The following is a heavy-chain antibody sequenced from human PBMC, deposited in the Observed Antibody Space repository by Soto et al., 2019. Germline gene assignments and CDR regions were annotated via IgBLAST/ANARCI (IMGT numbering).Heavy chain of an antibody. CDR2: ISTWNDGK. D-gene: IGHD5-12*01. V-gene: IGHV1-18*04. Sequence: ASVKFSCKPSGYTFTSYGFSWVRQAPGQGPEWMGWISTWNDGKTDAQKFRGRVTMTTDTSTSTAYMELRSLRSDDTAVYYCARLNSDYAVDYWGQGTLVTVSS. CDR3: ARLNSDYAVDY. CDR1: GYTFTSYG. J-gene: IGHJ4*02.